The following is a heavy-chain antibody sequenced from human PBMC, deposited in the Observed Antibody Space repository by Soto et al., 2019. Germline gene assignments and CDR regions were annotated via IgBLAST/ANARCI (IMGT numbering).Heavy chain of an antibody. CDR3: ARDSPHCTNGVCYDY. J-gene: IGHJ4*02. D-gene: IGHD2-8*01. CDR1: GGSISSKTHY. Sequence: SETLSLTCIVTGGSISSKTHYWGWIRQPPGKGLERIGSIFYSGSTYYKQSLKSRVNLSVDTSKNQFSLKLSSVTAADTAVYYCARDSPHCTNGVCYDYWGQGTLVTVSS. V-gene: IGHV4-39*07. CDR2: IFYSGST.